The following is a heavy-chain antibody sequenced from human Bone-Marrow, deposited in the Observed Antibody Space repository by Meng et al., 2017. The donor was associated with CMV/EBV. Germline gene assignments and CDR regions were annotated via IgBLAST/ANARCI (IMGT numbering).Heavy chain of an antibody. V-gene: IGHV3-11*04. Sequence: GGSLRLSCAASRFTFSDYYMSWIRQAPGKGLEWVSYISSSGSTIYYADSVKGRFTISRDNAKNSLYLQMNSLRAEDTAVYYCARSLDFTYYYYGMDVWGQGTTVTVSS. CDR3: ARSLDFTYYYYGMDV. CDR2: ISSSGSTI. CDR1: RFTFSDYY. J-gene: IGHJ6*02. D-gene: IGHD1-1*01.